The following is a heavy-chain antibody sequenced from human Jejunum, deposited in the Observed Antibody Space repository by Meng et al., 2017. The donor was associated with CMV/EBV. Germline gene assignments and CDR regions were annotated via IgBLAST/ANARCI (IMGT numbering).Heavy chain of an antibody. J-gene: IGHJ2*01. Sequence: SGNTYTDHYIHWIKEAPGKGLEWMGLVDPEDGETRYADKSQGRVTISADTSTKTIYVDLSSVRSEDTAVYFCALGLYSSSWYFDLWGRGTLVTVSS. CDR3: ALGLYSSSWYFDL. CDR2: VDPEDGET. V-gene: IGHV1-69-2*01. D-gene: IGHD1-26*01. CDR1: GNTYTDHY.